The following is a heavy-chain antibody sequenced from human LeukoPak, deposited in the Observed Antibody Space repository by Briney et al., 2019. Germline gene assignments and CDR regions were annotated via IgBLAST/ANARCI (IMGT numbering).Heavy chain of an antibody. Sequence: GASVKVSCKASGGTFSSCAISWVRQAPGQGLEWMGGIIPIFGTANYAQKFQGRVTITTDESTSTAYMELSSLRSEDTAVYYCARGREAYILSSFDYWGQETLVTVSS. V-gene: IGHV1-69*05. CDR3: ARGREAYILSSFDY. J-gene: IGHJ4*02. CDR1: GGTFSSCA. D-gene: IGHD2/OR15-2a*01. CDR2: IIPIFGTA.